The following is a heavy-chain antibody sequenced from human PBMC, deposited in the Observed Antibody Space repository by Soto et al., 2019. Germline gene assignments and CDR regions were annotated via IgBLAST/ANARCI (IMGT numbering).Heavy chain of an antibody. J-gene: IGHJ4*02. CDR2: ISAHNGNT. CDR3: ARGRDGDY. V-gene: IGHV1-18*01. Sequence: QVHLVQSGAEVKKPGASVKVSCQGSGYAFTTYGITWVRQAPGQGLEWMVWISAHNGNTNYAQKLHGRVTVTRDTSTSTAYMELRSLRYADTAVYYCARGRDGDYWGQGALVTVSS. CDR1: GYAFTTYG. D-gene: IGHD6-6*01.